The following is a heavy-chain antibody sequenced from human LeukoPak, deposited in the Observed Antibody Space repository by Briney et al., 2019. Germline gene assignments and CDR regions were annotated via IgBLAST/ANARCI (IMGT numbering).Heavy chain of an antibody. CDR3: ARGHPHSRGFDY. Sequence: GGSLRLSCAASGSTVSSNYMSWVRQAPGKGLEWVSVIYSGGSTYYADSVKGRFTISRDNSKNTLYLQMNSLRAEDTAVYYCARGHPHSRGFDYWGQGTLVTVSS. CDR2: IYSGGST. V-gene: IGHV3-53*01. J-gene: IGHJ4*02. D-gene: IGHD6-13*01. CDR1: GSTVSSNY.